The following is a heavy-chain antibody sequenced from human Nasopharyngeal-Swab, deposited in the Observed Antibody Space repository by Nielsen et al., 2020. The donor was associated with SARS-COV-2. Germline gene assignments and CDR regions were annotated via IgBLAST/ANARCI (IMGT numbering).Heavy chain of an antibody. D-gene: IGHD2-2*02. Sequence: VRQAPGKGLEWVSYISSSSSTKYYADSVKGRFTISRDNAKSPLYLQMNSLRDEDTAVYYCARDAIVVVPAAIQYWGQGTLVTVSS. J-gene: IGHJ4*02. CDR2: ISSSSSTK. CDR3: ARDAIVVVPAAIQY. V-gene: IGHV3-48*02.